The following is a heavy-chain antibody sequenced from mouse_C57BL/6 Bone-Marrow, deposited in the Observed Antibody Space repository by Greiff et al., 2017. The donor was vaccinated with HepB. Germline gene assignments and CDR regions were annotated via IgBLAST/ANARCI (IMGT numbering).Heavy chain of an antibody. CDR3: ARSRGSSYDYAMDY. V-gene: IGHV1-64*01. D-gene: IGHD1-1*01. CDR1: GYTFTSYW. J-gene: IGHJ4*01. CDR2: IHPNSGST. Sequence: QVQLQQPGAELVKPGASVKLSCKASGYTFTSYWMHWVKQRPGQGLEWIGMIHPNSGSTNYNEKFKSKATLTVDKSSSTAYMQLSSLTSEDSAVYYCARSRGSSYDYAMDYWGQGTSVTVSS.